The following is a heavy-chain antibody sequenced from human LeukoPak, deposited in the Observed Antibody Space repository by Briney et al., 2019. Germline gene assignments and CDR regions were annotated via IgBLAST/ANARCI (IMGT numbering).Heavy chain of an antibody. CDR3: AIMPPTVTTDYYYYMDV. V-gene: IGHV4-39*01. CDR1: GGSISSSSYY. Sequence: SETLSLTCTVSGGSISSSSYYWGWIRQPPGKGLEWIVSIYYSGSTYYNPSLKSRVTISVDTSKNQFSLKLSSVTAADTAVYYCAIMPPTVTTDYYYYMDVWGKGTTVTISS. J-gene: IGHJ6*03. CDR2: IYYSGST. D-gene: IGHD4-17*01.